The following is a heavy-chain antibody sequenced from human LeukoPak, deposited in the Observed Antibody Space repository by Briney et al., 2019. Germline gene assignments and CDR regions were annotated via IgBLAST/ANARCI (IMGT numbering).Heavy chain of an antibody. V-gene: IGHV3-30*04. J-gene: IGHJ4*02. CDR1: GFTFSSYA. CDR2: ISYDGSNK. Sequence: GGSLRLSCAASGFTFSSYAMHWVRQAPGKGLEWVVVISYDGSNKYYADSVKGRFTISRDNSKNTLYLQMNSLRAEDTAVYYCARASPNYDILTGYYRYWGQGTLVTVSS. CDR3: ARASPNYDILTGYYRY. D-gene: IGHD3-9*01.